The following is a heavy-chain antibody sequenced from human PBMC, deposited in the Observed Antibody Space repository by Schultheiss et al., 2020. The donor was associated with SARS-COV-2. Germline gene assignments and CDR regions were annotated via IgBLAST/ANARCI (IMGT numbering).Heavy chain of an antibody. D-gene: IGHD5-12*01. Sequence: SQTLSLTCTVSGGSFSGYYWSWICQPPWKGMEWSGEIYHNGSTNYNPYLKRRVTISIDSSKNQFSMKLRSVTAADTAVYYCARVSKWIGYRPVSGMDVWGQGTMVTVSS. CDR1: GGSFSGYY. J-gene: IGHJ6*02. V-gene: IGHV4-34*09. CDR2: IYHNGST. CDR3: ARVSKWIGYRPVSGMDV.